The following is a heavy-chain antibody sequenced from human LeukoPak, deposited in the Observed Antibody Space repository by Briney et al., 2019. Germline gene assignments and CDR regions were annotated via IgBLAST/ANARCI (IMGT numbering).Heavy chain of an antibody. CDR2: ISGSGDST. Sequence: PGGSLRLSCAASGFTFSTYAMNWVRQAPGKGLEWVSVISGSGDSTYYADSVKGRFTISRDNSKNTLYLQMNSLRAEATAVYYCAKQLGYCSDGSCYFPYWGQGTLVTVSS. J-gene: IGHJ4*02. D-gene: IGHD2-15*01. V-gene: IGHV3-23*01. CDR1: GFTFSTYA. CDR3: AKQLGYCSDGSCYFPY.